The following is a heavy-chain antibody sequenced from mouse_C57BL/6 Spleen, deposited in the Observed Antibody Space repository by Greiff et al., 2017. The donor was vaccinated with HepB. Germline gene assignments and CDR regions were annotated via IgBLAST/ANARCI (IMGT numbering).Heavy chain of an antibody. J-gene: IGHJ3*01. CDR3: ARWGLNYDYD. D-gene: IGHD2-4*01. CDR2: IDPSDSYT. CDR1: GYTFTSYW. Sequence: VQLQQPGAELVMPGASVKLSCKASGYTFTSYWMHWVKQRPGQGLEWIGEIDPSDSYTNYNQKFKGKSTLTVDKSSSTAYMQLSSLTSEDSAVYYCARWGLNYDYDWGQGTLVTVSA. V-gene: IGHV1-69*01.